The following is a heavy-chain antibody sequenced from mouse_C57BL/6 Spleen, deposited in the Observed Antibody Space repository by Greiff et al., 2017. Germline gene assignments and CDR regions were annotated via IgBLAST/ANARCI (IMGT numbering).Heavy chain of an antibody. CDR3: ARYHYGSGAMDY. CDR2: IRNKANGYTT. Sequence: EVQVVESGGGLVQPGGSLSLSCAASGFTFTDYYMSWVRQPPGKALEWLGFIRNKANGYTTEYSASVKGRFTISRDNSQSILYLQMNALRAEDSATYYCARYHYGSGAMDYWGQGTSVTVSS. CDR1: GFTFTDYY. J-gene: IGHJ4*01. V-gene: IGHV7-3*01. D-gene: IGHD1-1*01.